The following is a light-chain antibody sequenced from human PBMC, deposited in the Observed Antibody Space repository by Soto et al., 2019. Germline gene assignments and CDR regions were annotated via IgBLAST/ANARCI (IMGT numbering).Light chain of an antibody. V-gene: IGLV1-40*01. CDR1: SSSIGAGYE. Sequence: QSVLTQPPSVSGAPGQRVTISCSGTSSSIGAGYEVHLYHQLPGTAPKLVVSGNGNRPSGVPDRFSGSRSATSASLTITGLQAEDEADYYCQSYDRSLSGSFFGTGTKVTVL. CDR2: GNG. CDR3: QSYDRSLSGSF. J-gene: IGLJ1*01.